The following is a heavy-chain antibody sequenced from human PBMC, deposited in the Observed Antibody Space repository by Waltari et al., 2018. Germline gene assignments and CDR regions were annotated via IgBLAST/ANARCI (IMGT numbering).Heavy chain of an antibody. CDR3: AKVSGSIRDRRGSPPGDY. V-gene: IGHV3-30*18. J-gene: IGHJ4*02. D-gene: IGHD3-10*01. Sequence: QVPLGESGGGVVRPGRSLRLSCPASGFTFSSYGMHWVRQAPGKGLEWVALISYDGSNKYYADSVKGRFTISRDNSKNTLYLQMSSLRAEDTAVYYCAKVSGSIRDRRGSPPGDYWGQGTLVTVSS. CDR1: GFTFSSYG. CDR2: ISYDGSNK.